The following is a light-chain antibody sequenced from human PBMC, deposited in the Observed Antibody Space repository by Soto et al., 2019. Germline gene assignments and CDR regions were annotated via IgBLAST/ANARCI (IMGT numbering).Light chain of an antibody. CDR3: QQYGSSPRT. Sequence: EIVMTQSPATLSVSPGEGATLSCGASQNVSRNLAWYQQRPAQAPRLLIYGASTRATDIPARFSGGGSGTEFTLTISSLQSEDSAVYYCQQYGSSPRTFGQGTKVEIK. CDR1: QNVSRN. V-gene: IGKV3-15*01. CDR2: GAS. J-gene: IGKJ1*01.